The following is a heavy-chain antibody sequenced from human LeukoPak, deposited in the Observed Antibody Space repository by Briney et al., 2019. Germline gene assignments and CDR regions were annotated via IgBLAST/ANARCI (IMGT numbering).Heavy chain of an antibody. J-gene: IGHJ4*02. V-gene: IGHV1-24*01. Sequence: GASVKVSCKVSGYTLTELSMHWVRQAPGKGLEWMGGFDPEDGETIYAQKFQGRVTMTEDTSTDTGYMELSSLRSEDTAVYYCATDLTTLTHYYDSSGYAFESWGQGTLVTVSS. D-gene: IGHD3-22*01. CDR2: FDPEDGET. CDR1: GYTLTELS. CDR3: ATDLTTLTHYYDSSGYAFES.